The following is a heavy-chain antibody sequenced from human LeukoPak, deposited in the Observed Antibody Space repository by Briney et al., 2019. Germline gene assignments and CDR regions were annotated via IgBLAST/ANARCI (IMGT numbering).Heavy chain of an antibody. J-gene: IGHJ4*02. CDR1: GGSFSGYY. CDR3: ARLGSGSYFLGFRPYYFDY. D-gene: IGHD1-26*01. CDR2: INHSGST. Sequence: SETLSLTCAVYGGSFSGYYWSWIRQPPGKGLGWIGEINHSGSTNYNPSLKSRVTISVDTSKNQFSLKLSSVTAADTAVYYCARLGSGSYFLGFRPYYFDYWGQGTLVTVSS. V-gene: IGHV4-34*01.